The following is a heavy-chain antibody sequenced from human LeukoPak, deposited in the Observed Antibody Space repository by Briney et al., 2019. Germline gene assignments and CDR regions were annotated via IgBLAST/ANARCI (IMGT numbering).Heavy chain of an antibody. Sequence: GGSLRLSCAASGFTFNSYYMNWVRHAPGKGLVWVSRINRDGSDTIYADCVKCRFTISRDNAKNTLFLQVNSLRAEDTAVYYCAREDFGVDFWGQGTQVTVSS. D-gene: IGHD3-10*01. CDR3: AREDFGVDF. J-gene: IGHJ4*02. V-gene: IGHV3-74*01. CDR1: GFTFNSYY. CDR2: INRDGSDT.